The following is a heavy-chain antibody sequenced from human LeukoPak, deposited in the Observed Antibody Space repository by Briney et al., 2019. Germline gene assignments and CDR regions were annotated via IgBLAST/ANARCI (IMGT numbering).Heavy chain of an antibody. Sequence: GASVKVSCKASGYTFTGYYMHWVRQAPGQGLEWMGWINPNSGGTNYAQKFQGRVTMTRDTSISTAYMELSRLRSDDTAVYYCARARIAAAGEYYYYYYGMDVWGQGTTVTVSS. D-gene: IGHD6-13*01. J-gene: IGHJ6*02. V-gene: IGHV1-2*02. CDR2: INPNSGGT. CDR3: ARARIAAAGEYYYYYYGMDV. CDR1: GYTFTGYY.